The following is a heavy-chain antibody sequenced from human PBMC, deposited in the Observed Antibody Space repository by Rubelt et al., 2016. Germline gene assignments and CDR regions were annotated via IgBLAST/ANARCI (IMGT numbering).Heavy chain of an antibody. CDR2: IYSSGST. CDR1: GGSISSSSYY. V-gene: IGHV4-61*05. D-gene: IGHD3-9*01. J-gene: IGHJ3*02. Sequence: QLQLQESGPGLVKPSETLSLTCTVSGGSISSSSYYWGWIRQPPGKGLEWIGYIYSSGSTNYNPSLESRVTISVAGSKNQFSLNLTSVTAADTALYDCARTDIVTGFYGLGVFDIWGQGTMVTGSS. CDR3: ARTDIVTGFYGLGVFDI.